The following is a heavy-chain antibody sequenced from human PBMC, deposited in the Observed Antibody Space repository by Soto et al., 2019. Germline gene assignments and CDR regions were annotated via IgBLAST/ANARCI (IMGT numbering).Heavy chain of an antibody. V-gene: IGHV5-51*01. CDR3: ARSLGCSSTSCYGGVGGGGYYYYMDV. CDR1: GYSFTSYW. J-gene: IGHJ6*03. D-gene: IGHD2-2*01. CDR2: IYPGDSDT. Sequence: GESLKISCKGSGYSFTSYWIGWVRQMPGKGLEWMGIIYPGDSDTRYSPSFQGQVTISADKSISTAYLQWSSLKASDTAMYYCARSLGCSSTSCYGGVGGGGYYYYMDVWGKGTTVTVSS.